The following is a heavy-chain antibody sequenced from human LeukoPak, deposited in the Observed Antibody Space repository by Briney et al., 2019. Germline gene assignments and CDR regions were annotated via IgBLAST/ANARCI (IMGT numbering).Heavy chain of an antibody. Sequence: ASVKVSCKASGYTFTNFEINWVRQVAGQGLEWMGWMRPNSGETVNVQKFQGRVTMTRAISTSTAYMELTGLRSDDTAVYFCARGYCSGGGCYTAEYLPHWGQGTLVTVSS. D-gene: IGHD2-15*01. CDR1: GYTFTNFE. V-gene: IGHV1-8*02. CDR3: ARGYCSGGGCYTAEYLPH. CDR2: MRPNSGET. J-gene: IGHJ1*01.